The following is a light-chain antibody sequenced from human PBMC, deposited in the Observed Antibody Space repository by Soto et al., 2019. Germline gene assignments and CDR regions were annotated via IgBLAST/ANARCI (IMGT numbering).Light chain of an antibody. CDR1: QSVSSSY. CDR3: QQYENWPPMT. CDR2: GAS. J-gene: IGKJ5*01. V-gene: IGKV3-20*01. Sequence: EIVLTQSPGTLSLSPGERATLSCRASQSVSSSYLAWYQQKPGQAPRLLIYGASSRATGTPARFSGSGSGTDFTLTISSLQSEDFAVYYCQQYENWPPMTFGQGTRLEIK.